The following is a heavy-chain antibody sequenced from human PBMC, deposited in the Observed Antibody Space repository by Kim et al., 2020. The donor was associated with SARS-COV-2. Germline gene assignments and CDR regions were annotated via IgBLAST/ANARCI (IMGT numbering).Heavy chain of an antibody. J-gene: IGHJ6*02. V-gene: IGHV3-21*01. CDR3: ASMDRVRGVISFGMDV. CDR1: GFTFSSYS. Sequence: GGSLRLSCAASGFTFSSYSMNWVRQAPGKGLEWVSSISSSSSYIYYADSVKGRFTISRDNAKNSLYLQMNSLRAEDTAVYYCASMDRVRGVISFGMDVWGQGTTVTVSS. CDR2: ISSSSSYI. D-gene: IGHD3-10*01.